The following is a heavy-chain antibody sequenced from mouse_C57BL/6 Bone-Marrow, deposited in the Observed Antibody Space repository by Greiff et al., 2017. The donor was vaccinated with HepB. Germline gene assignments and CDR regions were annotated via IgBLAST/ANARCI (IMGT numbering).Heavy chain of an antibody. J-gene: IGHJ4*01. CDR3: ARSPPGVDFSMDY. D-gene: IGHD1-1*01. Sequence: VQLQQPGTELVKPGASVKLSCKASGYTFTSYWMHWVKQRPGQGLEWIGNINPSNGGTNYNEKFKSKATLTVDKSSSTAYMQLSSLTSEDSAVYYCARSPPGVDFSMDYWGQGTSVTVSS. CDR2: INPSNGGT. V-gene: IGHV1-53*01. CDR1: GYTFTSYW.